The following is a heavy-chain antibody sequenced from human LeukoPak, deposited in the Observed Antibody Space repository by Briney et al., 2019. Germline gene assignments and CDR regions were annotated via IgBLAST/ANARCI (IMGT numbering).Heavy chain of an antibody. D-gene: IGHD2-21*01. J-gene: IGHJ4*02. V-gene: IGHV4-34*01. CDR2: INHSGST. CDR1: GGSFSGYY. CDR3: ARSIPTVMTTDY. Sequence: SETLSLTCAVYGGSFSGYYWSWIRQPPGKGLEWIGEINHSGSTNYNPSLKSRVTISVDTSKNQFSLKLSSVTAADTAVYYCARSIPTVMTTDYWGQGTLVTVSS.